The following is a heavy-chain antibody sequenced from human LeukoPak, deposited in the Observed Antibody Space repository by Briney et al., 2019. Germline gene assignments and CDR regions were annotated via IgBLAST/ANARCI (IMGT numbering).Heavy chain of an antibody. CDR1: GYSFTTYW. Sequence: GESLKISCKGSGYSFTTYWIGWVRQMPGKGLEWMGIIYPGDSDTRYSPSFQGQVTISTDKSINTAYLQWGSLKASDTAMYYCARTTTTLDYGFYWGQGTLVTVSS. V-gene: IGHV5-51*01. D-gene: IGHD3-10*01. J-gene: IGHJ4*02. CDR2: IYPGDSDT. CDR3: ARTTTTLDYGFY.